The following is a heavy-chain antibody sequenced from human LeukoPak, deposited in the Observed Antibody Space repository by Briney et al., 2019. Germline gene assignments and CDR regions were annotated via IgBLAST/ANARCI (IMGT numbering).Heavy chain of an antibody. CDR1: GFTFSSYA. CDR3: AKAFGGYYYDSSGYYYGDY. Sequence: GGSLRLSCAASGFTFSSYAMSWVRQAPGKGLEWVSAISGSGGSTYYADSVKGRFTISRDNSKNTLYLQMNSLRAEDMAVYYCAKAFGGYYYDSSGYYYGDYWGQGTLVTVSS. D-gene: IGHD3-22*01. CDR2: ISGSGGST. J-gene: IGHJ4*02. V-gene: IGHV3-23*01.